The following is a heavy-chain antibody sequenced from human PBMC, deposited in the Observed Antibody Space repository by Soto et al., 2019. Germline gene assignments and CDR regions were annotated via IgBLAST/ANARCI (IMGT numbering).Heavy chain of an antibody. CDR3: ARDFMH. V-gene: IGHV4-34*01. Sequence: QGQLQQWGTGLLKPSETLSLSCGLYGDSFSGFYWSWIRQPPGKGLEWIGEITYSGIANYNPSLTSRVTISVDTSKNQFSLRLRSVTDADTAVYYCARDFMHWGQGTLVTVSS. J-gene: IGHJ1*01. CDR2: ITYSGIA. CDR1: GDSFSGFY.